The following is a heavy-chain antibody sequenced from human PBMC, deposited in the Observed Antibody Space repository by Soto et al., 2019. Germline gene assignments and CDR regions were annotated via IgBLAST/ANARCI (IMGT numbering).Heavy chain of an antibody. CDR2: INHSGST. D-gene: IGHD6-13*01. J-gene: IGHJ5*02. Sequence: SETLSLTCAVYGGSFSGYYWSWIRQPPGKGLEWIGEINHSGSTNYNPSLKSRVTISVDTSKNQFSRKLSSVTAADTAVYYCARRTGYSSSWPRFDPWGQGTLVTVSS. CDR1: GGSFSGYY. CDR3: ARRTGYSSSWPRFDP. V-gene: IGHV4-34*01.